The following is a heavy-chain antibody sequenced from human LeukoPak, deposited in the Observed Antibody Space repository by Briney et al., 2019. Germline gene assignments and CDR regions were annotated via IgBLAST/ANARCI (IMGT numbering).Heavy chain of an antibody. J-gene: IGHJ4*02. Sequence: GGSLRLSCAASGFTFSVSWMSWVRQAPGKGLEWVANIKYDGSEKYYVDSVKGRFTISRDNAKNSLYLQMNSLRAEDTAVYYCARGGTTFEHWGQGTLVTVSS. CDR1: GFTFSVSW. CDR3: ARGGTTFEH. V-gene: IGHV3-7*01. CDR2: IKYDGSEK. D-gene: IGHD1-1*01.